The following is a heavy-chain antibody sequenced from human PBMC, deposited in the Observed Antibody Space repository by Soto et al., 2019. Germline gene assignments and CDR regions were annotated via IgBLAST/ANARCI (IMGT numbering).Heavy chain of an antibody. CDR3: ARLNYGDFQLYYFDY. CDR2: IYYIGNS. Sequence: SETLSLTCTVSGGSISPYYWSWIRQPPEKGLEWIGNIYYIGNSNYNPSLKSRVTISLDASKNQFSLKLSSVTAADTAVYYCARLNYGDFQLYYFDYWGQGTLVTVSS. CDR1: GGSISPYY. V-gene: IGHV4-59*08. D-gene: IGHD4-17*01. J-gene: IGHJ4*02.